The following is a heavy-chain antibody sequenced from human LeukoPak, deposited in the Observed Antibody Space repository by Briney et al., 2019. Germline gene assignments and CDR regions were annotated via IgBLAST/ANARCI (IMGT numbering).Heavy chain of an antibody. V-gene: IGHV3-23*01. CDR1: GFIFSPYA. Sequence: GGSRRLSCAASGFIFSPYAMSWVRQAPGKGLEWVAGIAGGDDRFYADSVKGRFSISRGNSKNTVDPQMNSLRVEDTAVYYCAKDYVSGDGYWDFDYWGQGTLVTVSS. J-gene: IGHJ4*02. CDR2: IAGGDDR. CDR3: AKDYVSGDGYWDFDY. D-gene: IGHD5-24*01.